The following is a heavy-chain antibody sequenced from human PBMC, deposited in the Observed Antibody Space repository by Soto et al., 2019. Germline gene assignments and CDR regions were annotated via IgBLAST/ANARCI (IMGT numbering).Heavy chain of an antibody. CDR1: GFTFNTHW. CDR2: INSDGSIT. CDR3: ARARTSVGAAAKGDF. Sequence: EVQLVESGGGIILPGGSLRLSCAASGFTFNTHWMHWVRQAPGKGLVWVSRINSDGSITDYADSVKGRFSISRDNPRNTLYLQMNSLSPEDTAVYYCARARTSVGAAAKGDFWGQGTPVTVSS. V-gene: IGHV3-74*01. J-gene: IGHJ4*02. D-gene: IGHD1-26*01.